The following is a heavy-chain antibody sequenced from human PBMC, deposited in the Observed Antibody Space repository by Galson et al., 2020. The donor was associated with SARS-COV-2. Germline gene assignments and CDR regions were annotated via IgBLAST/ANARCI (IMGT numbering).Heavy chain of an antibody. CDR1: GYTFTSYG. CDR3: ARAYGSGSYPVHYYYGMDV. Sequence: ASVKVSCKASGYTFTSYGISWVRQAPGQGLEWMGWISAYNGNTNYAQKPQGRVTMTTDTSTSTAYMELRSLRSDDTAVYYCARAYGSGSYPVHYYYGMDVWGQGTTVTVSS. CDR2: ISAYNGNT. J-gene: IGHJ6*02. D-gene: IGHD3-10*01. V-gene: IGHV1-18*04.